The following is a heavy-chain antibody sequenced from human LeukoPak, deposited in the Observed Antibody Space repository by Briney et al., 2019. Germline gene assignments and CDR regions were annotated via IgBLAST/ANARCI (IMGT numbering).Heavy chain of an antibody. D-gene: IGHD7-27*01. J-gene: IGHJ2*01. CDR3: AKDMEPLGIGEYFDL. V-gene: IGHV3-33*06. CDR1: GFTFSSYG. CDR2: IWYDGSNK. Sequence: GGSLRLSCAASGFTFSSYGMHWVRQAPGKGLEWVAVIWYDGSNKYYADSVKGRFTISRDNSKNTLYLQMNSLRAEDTAVYYCAKDMEPLGIGEYFDLWGRGTLVTVSS.